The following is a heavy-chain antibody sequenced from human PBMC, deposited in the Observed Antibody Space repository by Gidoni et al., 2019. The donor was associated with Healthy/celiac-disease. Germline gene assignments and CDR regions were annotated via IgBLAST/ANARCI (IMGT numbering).Heavy chain of an antibody. CDR2: ISGSGGST. CDR3: AKGAVYYYDSSGYYLGYFDL. J-gene: IGHJ2*01. V-gene: IGHV3-23*01. CDR1: GFTFSSYA. Sequence: EVQLLESGGGLVQPGGSLRPSCAASGFTFSSYAMSWVRQAPGKGLEWVSAISGSGGSTYYADSVKGRFTISRDNSKNTLYLQMNSLRAEDTAVYYCAKGAVYYYDSSGYYLGYFDLWGRGTLVTVSS. D-gene: IGHD3-22*01.